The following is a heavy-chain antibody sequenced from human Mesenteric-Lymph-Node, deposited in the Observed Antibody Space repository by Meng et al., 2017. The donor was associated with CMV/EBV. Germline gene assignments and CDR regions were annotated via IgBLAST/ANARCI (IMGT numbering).Heavy chain of an antibody. V-gene: IGHV4-34*01. CDR2: INHSGST. CDR1: GGSFSGYY. Sequence: GSLRLSCAVYGGSFSGYYWSWIRQPPGKGLEWIGEINHSGSTNYNPSLKSRVTISVDTSKNQFSLKLSSVTAADTAVYYCAREKGRGGIVVVPAANDYWGQGTLVTVSS. CDR3: AREKGRGGIVVVPAANDY. D-gene: IGHD2-2*01. J-gene: IGHJ4*02.